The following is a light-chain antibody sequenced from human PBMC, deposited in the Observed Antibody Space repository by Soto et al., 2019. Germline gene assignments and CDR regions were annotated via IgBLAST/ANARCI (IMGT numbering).Light chain of an antibody. Sequence: LTQPASVSGSPGQSIAISCIGTSSDVGGYNSVSWYQQHPGKAPKLMIYDVTNRPSGVSNRFSGSKSGNTASLTISGLQAEDEADYYCSSYASGGTYVFGTGTKVTVL. CDR2: DVT. J-gene: IGLJ1*01. CDR3: SSYASGGTYV. V-gene: IGLV2-14*01. CDR1: SSDVGGYNS.